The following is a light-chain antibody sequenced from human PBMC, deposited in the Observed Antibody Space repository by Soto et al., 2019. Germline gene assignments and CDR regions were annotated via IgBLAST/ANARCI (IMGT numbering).Light chain of an antibody. V-gene: IGLV2-8*01. J-gene: IGLJ2*01. CDR2: EVS. CDR3: SSYAGSNAYVV. Sequence: QSVLTQPPSASGSPGQSVTISCTGTSSDVGGYNYVSWYQQQPGKAPKLMIYEVSKRPSGVPDRFSGSKSGNTASLTVSGRQAEDEADYYCSSYAGSNAYVVFGGGTKLTVL. CDR1: SSDVGGYNY.